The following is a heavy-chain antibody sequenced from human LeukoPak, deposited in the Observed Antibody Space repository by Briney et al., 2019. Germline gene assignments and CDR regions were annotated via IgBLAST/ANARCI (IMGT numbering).Heavy chain of an antibody. Sequence: SETLSLTCTVSGGSISNYYWSWIRQTPGKGLEWIGYIHNSGSTKYNPSLKSPVSISVDTSKNQFSLRLSSVTAADTAVYFCARGILRDYYDSSGFYHRGGVGYWGQGTLVTVSS. CDR2: IHNSGST. V-gene: IGHV4-59*08. J-gene: IGHJ4*02. CDR3: ARGILRDYYDSSGFYHRGGVGY. D-gene: IGHD3-22*01. CDR1: GGSISNYY.